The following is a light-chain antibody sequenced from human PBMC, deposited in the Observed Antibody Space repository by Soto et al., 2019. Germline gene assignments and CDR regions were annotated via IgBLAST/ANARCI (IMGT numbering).Light chain of an antibody. CDR1: QSVSSSY. Sequence: EIVLTQSPGTLSLSPGERATLSCRASQSVSSSYLAWYQQKPGQAPRLLIYGASSRATGIPDRFSGSGSGTDFTLTISRLEPEDFAVYYWATFGQGTKVEI. CDR3: AT. J-gene: IGKJ1*01. CDR2: GAS. V-gene: IGKV3-20*01.